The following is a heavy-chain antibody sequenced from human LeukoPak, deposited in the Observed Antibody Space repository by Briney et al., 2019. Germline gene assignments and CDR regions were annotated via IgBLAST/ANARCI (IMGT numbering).Heavy chain of an antibody. J-gene: IGHJ4*02. V-gene: IGHV4-39*07. CDR1: GGSISSSSYY. CDR2: IYYSGST. D-gene: IGHD6-13*01. CDR3: ARQIASAGTAGFDF. Sequence: SDTLSLTCTVSGGSISSSSYYWGWIRQPPGKGLEWIGSIYYSGSTYYNPSLKSRVTMSVDTSKNQFSLRLRSVTAADTAVYYCARQIASAGTAGFDFWGQGALVTVSS.